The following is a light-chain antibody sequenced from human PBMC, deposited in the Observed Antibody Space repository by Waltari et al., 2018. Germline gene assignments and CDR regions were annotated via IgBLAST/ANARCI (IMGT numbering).Light chain of an antibody. J-gene: IGLJ2*01. Sequence: QSALTQPAPVSGSPGQSITISCTGTSSDVGSYNSVSWYQDHPGQGPKVMIYDASSRPSGVSARFSGSKSGNTASLTISGLQAEDEADYYCSSQSSNNVVLFGGGTKLTVL. CDR2: DAS. V-gene: IGLV2-14*03. CDR1: SSDVGSYNS. CDR3: SSQSSNNVVL.